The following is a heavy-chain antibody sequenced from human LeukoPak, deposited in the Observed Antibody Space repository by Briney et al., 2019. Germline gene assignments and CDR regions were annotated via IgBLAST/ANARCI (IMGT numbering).Heavy chain of an antibody. Sequence: AETLSLTCIVSGGSISSSSYYWGWIRQPPGKGLEWIGNIYYSGSTYYNPSLKSRVTISVDTSKNQFSLKLSSVTAADTAVYYCARLVVNERGQYYFDYWGQGTLVTVSS. CDR2: IYYSGST. D-gene: IGHD3-10*01. V-gene: IGHV4-39*01. J-gene: IGHJ4*02. CDR1: GGSISSSSYY. CDR3: ARLVVNERGQYYFDY.